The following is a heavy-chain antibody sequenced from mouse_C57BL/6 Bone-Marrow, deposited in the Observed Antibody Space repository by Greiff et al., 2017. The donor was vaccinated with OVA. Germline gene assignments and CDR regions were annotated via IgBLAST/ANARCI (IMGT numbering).Heavy chain of an antibody. V-gene: IGHV1-42*01. CDR1: GYSFTGYY. CDR3: ARRGLRSSY. Sequence: EVQLQQSGPELVKPGASMKISCKASGYSFTGYYMNWVKQSPEKSLEWIGEINPSTGGTTYNQKFKAKATLTVDKSSSTAYMQLKSLTSEDSAVYYCARRGLRSSYWGQGTLVTVSA. J-gene: IGHJ3*01. CDR2: INPSTGGT. D-gene: IGHD3-1*01.